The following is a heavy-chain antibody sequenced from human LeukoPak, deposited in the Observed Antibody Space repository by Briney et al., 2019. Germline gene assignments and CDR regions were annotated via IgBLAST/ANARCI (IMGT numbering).Heavy chain of an antibody. V-gene: IGHV4-34*01. CDR2: IHPGGST. D-gene: IGHD1-14*01. J-gene: IGHJ5*02. CDR1: GGSLRADF. Sequence: SETLSLTCAVYGGSLRADFWSWIRQPPGKGLEWVGDIHPGGSTKYNPSLESRVTISVDTSKNQFSLRLTSVTAADTAVYYCARAPDRIRFDPWGQGALVTVSS. CDR3: ARAPDRIRFDP.